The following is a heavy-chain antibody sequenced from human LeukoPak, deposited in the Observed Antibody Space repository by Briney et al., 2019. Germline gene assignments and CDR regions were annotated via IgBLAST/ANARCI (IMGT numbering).Heavy chain of an antibody. J-gene: IGHJ4*02. Sequence: SVKVSCKASGGTFSSYAISWVRQAPGQGLGWMGGIIPIFGTANYAQKFQGRVTITADESTSTAYMELSSLRSEDTAVYHCARYKADYYGSGSYYGYWGQGTLVTVSS. CDR1: GGTFSSYA. V-gene: IGHV1-69*13. D-gene: IGHD3-10*01. CDR2: IIPIFGTA. CDR3: ARYKADYYGSGSYYGY.